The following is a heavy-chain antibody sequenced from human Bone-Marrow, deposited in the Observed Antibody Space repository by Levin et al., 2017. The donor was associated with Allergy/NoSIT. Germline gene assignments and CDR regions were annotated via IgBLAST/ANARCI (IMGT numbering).Heavy chain of an antibody. CDR1: GYTFTNYV. Sequence: ASVKVSCKASGYTFTNYVIHWVRQGPGQSLEWMGWINTGNGDTKYSASFQGRVAISRDTSANTAYMELSYLRSEDTAVYYCARGPPAATAGMSYFQYWGQGTLVTVSS. J-gene: IGHJ1*01. V-gene: IGHV1-3*04. CDR2: INTGNGDT. D-gene: IGHD6-13*01. CDR3: ARGPPAATAGMSYFQY.